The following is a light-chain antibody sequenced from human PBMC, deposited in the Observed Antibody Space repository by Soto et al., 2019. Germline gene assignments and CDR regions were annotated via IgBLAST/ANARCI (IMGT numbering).Light chain of an antibody. CDR1: SSNIGSAY. CDR2: RNN. J-gene: IGLJ2*01. V-gene: IGLV1-47*01. CDR3: AAWDDSLVV. Sequence: QSVLTQPPSASGTPGQTVTISCSGSSSNIGSAYIYWYQHLPGTAPKLLIYRNNQRPPGVPDRFSASKSGTSASLAISGLRSEDDADYYCAAWDDSLVVFGGGTQLTVL.